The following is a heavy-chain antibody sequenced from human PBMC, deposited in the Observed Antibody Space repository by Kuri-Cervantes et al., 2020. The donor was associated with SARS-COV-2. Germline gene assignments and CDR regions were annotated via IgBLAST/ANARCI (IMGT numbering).Heavy chain of an antibody. CDR1: GFTFDDYG. CDR2: INWNGGST. V-gene: IGHV3-20*04. Sequence: GGSLRLSCAASGFTFDDYGISWVRQAPGKGLEWVSGINWNGGSTGYADSVKGRFTISRDNSKNTLYLQMNSLRAEDTAVYYCAKEGTILPSMIVVAPSPDYWGQGTLVTVSS. CDR3: AKEGTILPSMIVVAPSPDY. J-gene: IGHJ4*02. D-gene: IGHD3-22*01.